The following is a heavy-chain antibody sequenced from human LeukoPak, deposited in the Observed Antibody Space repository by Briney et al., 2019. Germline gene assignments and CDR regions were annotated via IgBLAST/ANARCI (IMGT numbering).Heavy chain of an antibody. CDR3: AKDIRRFGEFQFDY. CDR2: ISGSGGST. Sequence: GGSLRLPCAASGFTFSSYAMSWVRQAPGKGLEWVSAISGSGGSTYYADSVKGRFTISRDNSKNTLYLQMNSLRAEDTAVYYCAKDIRRFGEFQFDYWGQGTLVTVSS. CDR1: GFTFSSYA. D-gene: IGHD3-10*01. V-gene: IGHV3-23*01. J-gene: IGHJ4*02.